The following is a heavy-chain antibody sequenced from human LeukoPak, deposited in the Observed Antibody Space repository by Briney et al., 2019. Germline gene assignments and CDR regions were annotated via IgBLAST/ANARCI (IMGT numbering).Heavy chain of an antibody. Sequence: PGGSLRLSCAASGFTFDDYAMHWVRQAPGKGLEWVSGISWNSGSIGYADSVKGRFTISRDNAKNSLYLQMNSLRAEDTALYYCAKGPEYFDYWGQGTLVTVSS. CDR1: GFTFDDYA. CDR2: ISWNSGSI. CDR3: AKGPEYFDY. J-gene: IGHJ4*02. V-gene: IGHV3-9*01.